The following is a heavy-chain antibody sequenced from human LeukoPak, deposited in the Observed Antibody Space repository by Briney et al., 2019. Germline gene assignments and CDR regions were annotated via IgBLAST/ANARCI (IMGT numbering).Heavy chain of an antibody. J-gene: IGHJ5*02. V-gene: IGHV1-24*01. D-gene: IGHD5-12*01. Sequence: GASVKVSCKVSGYTLTELSMHWVRQAPGKVLEWMGGFDPEDGETIYAQKFQGRVTMTKDTSTDTAYMELSSLRSEDTAVYYCASLTRGYSGHAHNWFDPWGQGTLVTVSS. CDR1: GYTLTELS. CDR3: ASLTRGYSGHAHNWFDP. CDR2: FDPEDGET.